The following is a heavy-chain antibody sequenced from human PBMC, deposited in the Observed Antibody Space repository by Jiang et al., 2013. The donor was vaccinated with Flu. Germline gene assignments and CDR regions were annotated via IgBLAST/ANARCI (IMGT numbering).Heavy chain of an antibody. CDR2: INHSGST. D-gene: IGHD3-22*01. CDR3: ARGHDRMKVGY. Sequence: KPSETLSLTCAVYGGSFSGYYWSWIRQPPGKGLEWIGEINHSGSTNYNPSLKSRVTISVDTSKNQFSLKLTSVTAADTAVYYCARGHDRMKVGYWGQGTLVTVSS. J-gene: IGHJ4*02. CDR1: GGSFSGYY. V-gene: IGHV4-34*01.